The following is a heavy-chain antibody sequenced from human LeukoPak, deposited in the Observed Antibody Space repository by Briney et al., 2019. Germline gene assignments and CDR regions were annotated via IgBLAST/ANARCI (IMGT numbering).Heavy chain of an antibody. Sequence: PGGSLRLSCAASGFILTNYAITWVRQAPGKGLEWVGRIKSETDGGTTDYAAPVKGRFTISRDDSKNTLYLQMNSLKTEDTAVYYCTTAVACTNGVCDYWGQGTLVTVSS. D-gene: IGHD2-8*01. CDR1: GFILTNYA. J-gene: IGHJ4*02. V-gene: IGHV3-15*01. CDR3: TTAVACTNGVCDY. CDR2: IKSETDGGTT.